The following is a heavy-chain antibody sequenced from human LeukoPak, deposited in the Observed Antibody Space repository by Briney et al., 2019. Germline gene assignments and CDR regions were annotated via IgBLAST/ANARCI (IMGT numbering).Heavy chain of an antibody. J-gene: IGHJ4*02. CDR1: GFTLSSYS. CDR2: ISSSRRNI. D-gene: IGHD4-23*01. Sequence: GGSLTLSCAASGFTLSSYSMIWLRQAPGKGLEWVSSISSSRRNIYYADPERVRFTISRYTYKNTLYLQINRLRPEDTPLYYFAKVHRRWNYGGQADFDHWGQGTLVTVSS. CDR3: AKVHRRWNYGGQADFDH. V-gene: IGHV3-21*01.